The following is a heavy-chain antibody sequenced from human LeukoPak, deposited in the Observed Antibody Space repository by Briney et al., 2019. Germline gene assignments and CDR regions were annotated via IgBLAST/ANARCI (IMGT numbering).Heavy chain of an antibody. CDR1: GFTFSTYA. CDR2: ISGSGGTT. V-gene: IGHV3-23*01. J-gene: IGHJ6*03. CDR3: AKAGSGYYYYGSGSSYKDYYYMDV. D-gene: IGHD3-10*01. Sequence: GGSLRLSCAASGFTFSTYAMSWVRQAPGKGLEWVSNISGSGGTTYYADSVKGRFTISRHNSKNTLYLQMNSLRAEDQAVYYCAKAGSGYYYYGSGSSYKDYYYMDVWVKGTTVTVSS.